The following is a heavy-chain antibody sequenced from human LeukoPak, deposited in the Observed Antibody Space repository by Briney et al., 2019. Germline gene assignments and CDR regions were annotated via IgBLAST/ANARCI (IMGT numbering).Heavy chain of an antibody. J-gene: IGHJ4*02. Sequence: PGGSLRLSCAASGFTFSSYSMNWVRQAPGKGLEWVSSISSSSSYIYYADSVKGRFTISRDNAKNPLYLQMNSLRAEDTAVYYCAPRNTAMVRSEYWGQGTLVTVSS. D-gene: IGHD5-18*01. CDR3: APRNTAMVRSEY. CDR2: ISSSSSYI. V-gene: IGHV3-21*01. CDR1: GFTFSSYS.